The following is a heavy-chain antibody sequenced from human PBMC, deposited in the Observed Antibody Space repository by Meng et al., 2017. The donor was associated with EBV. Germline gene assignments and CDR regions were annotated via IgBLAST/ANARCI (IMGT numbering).Heavy chain of an antibody. J-gene: IGHJ4*02. Sequence: QVALVQSGAEVKKAGSTVTVSCKASGYTFTGYYLHWVRQAPGQGLEGMRRINPNSGGTNYAQKFQGRVTMTRDTSISTAYMELSRLRSDDTAVYHCARVGIAVAGTGDYWGQGTLVTVSS. D-gene: IGHD6-19*01. CDR3: ARVGIAVAGTGDY. CDR2: INPNSGGT. V-gene: IGHV1-2*06. CDR1: GYTFTGYY.